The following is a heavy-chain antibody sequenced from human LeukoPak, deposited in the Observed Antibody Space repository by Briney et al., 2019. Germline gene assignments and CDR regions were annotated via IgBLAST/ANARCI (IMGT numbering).Heavy chain of an antibody. J-gene: IGHJ4*02. Sequence: PGGSLRLSCAASGFTFSSYGMHWVRQAPGKGLEWVAVIWYDGSNKYYADSVKGRFTISRDNSKNTLYLQMNSLRAEDTAVYYCARDGIVVVPAASNLDYWGQGTLVIVSS. CDR3: ARDGIVVVPAASNLDY. CDR2: IWYDGSNK. D-gene: IGHD2-2*01. CDR1: GFTFSSYG. V-gene: IGHV3-33*01.